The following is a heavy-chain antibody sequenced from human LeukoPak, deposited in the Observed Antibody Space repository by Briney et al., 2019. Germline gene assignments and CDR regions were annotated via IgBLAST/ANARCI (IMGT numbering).Heavy chain of an antibody. CDR2: IYYSGST. D-gene: IGHD2-2*01. CDR3: AVGYCSSTSCYREFDP. CDR1: GGSISSYY. Sequence: SETLSLTCTVSGGSISSYYWSWIRQPPGKGLNWIGFIYYSGSTNYNPSLKSRVTISVDTSKNQFSLKLSSVTAADTAVYYCAVGYCSSTSCYREFDPWGQGTLVTVSS. V-gene: IGHV4-59*01. J-gene: IGHJ5*02.